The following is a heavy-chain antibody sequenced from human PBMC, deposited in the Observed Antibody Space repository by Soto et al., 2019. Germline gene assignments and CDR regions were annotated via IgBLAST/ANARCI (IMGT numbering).Heavy chain of an antibody. Sequence: GGSLRLSCAASGFTFSSYWMHWVRQAPGKGLVWVSRISSDGSSTSYADSVKGRFTISRDNSGHTLYLEMNSLRAEDTAVYYCERYIPGVGDYGMDSRGQGTTFTVSS. CDR1: GFTFSSYW. CDR3: ERYIPGVGDYGMDS. D-gene: IGHD3-3*01. J-gene: IGHJ6*02. CDR2: ISSDGSST. V-gene: IGHV3-74*01.